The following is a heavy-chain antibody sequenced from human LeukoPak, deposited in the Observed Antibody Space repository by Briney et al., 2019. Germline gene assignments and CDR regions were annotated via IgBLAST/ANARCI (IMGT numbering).Heavy chain of an antibody. CDR1: GGSISSYY. J-gene: IGHJ4*02. Sequence: PSETLSLTCTVSGGSISSYYWSWIRQPPGKGLEWIGYIYYSGSTNYNPSLKSRVTISVDASKNQFSLKLSSVTAADTAVYYCARNDFWSGYPDYRGQGTLVTVSS. CDR3: ARNDFWSGYPDY. D-gene: IGHD3-3*01. CDR2: IYYSGST. V-gene: IGHV4-59*01.